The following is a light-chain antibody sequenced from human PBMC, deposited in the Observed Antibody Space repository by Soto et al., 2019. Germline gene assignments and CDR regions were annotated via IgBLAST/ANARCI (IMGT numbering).Light chain of an antibody. CDR1: QSISSW. V-gene: IGKV1-5*01. J-gene: IGKJ1*01. CDR3: QQYDNYCT. CDR2: DAS. Sequence: DIPLTQSPATLSPTPGDRATHTCRASQSISSWLAWYQHKPGKAPKLLIYDASNLDSGVPARFSGSGSGTEFSLTISSLQPDDCATYYCQQYDNYCTFGQGTKVDIK.